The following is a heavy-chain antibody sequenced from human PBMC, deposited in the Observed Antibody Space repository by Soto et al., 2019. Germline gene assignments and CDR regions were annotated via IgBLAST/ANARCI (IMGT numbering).Heavy chain of an antibody. CDR1: GGSFGTYT. V-gene: IGHV1-69*04. CDR3: AREGPKNAFDI. J-gene: IGHJ3*02. CDR2: IIPILGMT. Sequence: SVKVSCKASGGSFGTYTISWVRQAPGQGLEWMGNIIPILGMTNYAQKFQGTVTLNADKSTSTTYMQLTSLTSDDTAVYYCAREGPKNAFDIWGQGTLVTVSS.